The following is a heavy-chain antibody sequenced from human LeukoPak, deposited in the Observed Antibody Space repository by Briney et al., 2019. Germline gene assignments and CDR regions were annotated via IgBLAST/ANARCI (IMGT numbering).Heavy chain of an antibody. CDR3: SRIRGLVVDY. V-gene: IGHV4-59*01. J-gene: IGHJ4*02. Sequence: PSETLSLTCSVSGGLLTNYYWSWIRQSPGKGLEWVGYIYHSENTYYNPSLETRVSLSVDVSKNEFSMRLSSVTAADTAVYYCSRIRGLVVDYWGQGALIIVSS. CDR2: IYHSENT. CDR1: GGLLTNYY. D-gene: IGHD3/OR15-3a*01.